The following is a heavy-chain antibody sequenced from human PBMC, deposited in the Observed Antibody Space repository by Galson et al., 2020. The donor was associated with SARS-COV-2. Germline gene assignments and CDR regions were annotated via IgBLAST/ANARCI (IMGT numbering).Heavy chain of an antibody. J-gene: IGHJ4*02. Sequence: GGSLRLSCAASGFTVSSNYMSWVRQAPGKGLEWVSVIYSGGSTYYADSVKGRFTISRDNSKNTLYLQMNSLRAEDTAVYYCARHLNYDYIWGSYRPGLFDYWGQGTLVTVSS. CDR1: GFTVSSNY. CDR3: ARHLNYDYIWGSYRPGLFDY. CDR2: IYSGGST. V-gene: IGHV3-53*01. D-gene: IGHD3-16*02.